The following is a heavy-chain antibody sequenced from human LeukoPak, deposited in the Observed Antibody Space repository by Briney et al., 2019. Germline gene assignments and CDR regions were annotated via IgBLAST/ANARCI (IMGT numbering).Heavy chain of an antibody. D-gene: IGHD2-2*01. CDR3: AKGGYCSSTSCLLFVSPRFDY. J-gene: IGHJ4*02. CDR1: GFTFSSYG. CDR2: IRYDGSNK. V-gene: IGHV3-30*02. Sequence: GGSLRLSCAASGFTFSSYGMHWVRQAPGKGLEWVAFIRYDGSNKYYADSVKGRFTISRDNSKNTLYLQMNSLRAEDTAVYYCAKGGYCSSTSCLLFVSPRFDYWGQGTLVTVSS.